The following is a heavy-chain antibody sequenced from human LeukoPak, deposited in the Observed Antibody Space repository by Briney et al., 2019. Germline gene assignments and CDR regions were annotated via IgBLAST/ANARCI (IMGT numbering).Heavy chain of an antibody. CDR2: IYSGGST. Sequence: GGSLRLSCAASGFTVSSNYMSWVRQAPGKGLEWVSVIYSGGSTYYADSVKGRFTISRDNSKNTLYLQMNSLRAEDTAVYYCARVQRVGYYYDSSGSIDYWGQGTLVTVSS. J-gene: IGHJ4*02. CDR3: ARVQRVGYYYDSSGSIDY. CDR1: GFTVSSNY. V-gene: IGHV3-53*01. D-gene: IGHD3-22*01.